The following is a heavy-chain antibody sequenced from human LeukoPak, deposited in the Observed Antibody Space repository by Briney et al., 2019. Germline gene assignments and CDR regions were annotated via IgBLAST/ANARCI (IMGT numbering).Heavy chain of an antibody. J-gene: IGHJ4*02. D-gene: IGHD6-13*01. CDR3: ARGGRSSWYGDY. Sequence: PGGALRLSRAASGFTLSSYSMNWVRQAPGKGLEWVSFISSSSNSIYYADSVKGRFAISRDNAKNSLYLQMNSLRAEDTAVYYCARGGRSSWYGDYWGQGTLVTVSS. V-gene: IGHV3-21*01. CDR2: ISSSSNSI. CDR1: GFTLSSYS.